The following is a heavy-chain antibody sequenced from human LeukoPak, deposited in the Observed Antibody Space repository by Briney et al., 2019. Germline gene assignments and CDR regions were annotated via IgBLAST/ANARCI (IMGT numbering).Heavy chain of an antibody. D-gene: IGHD2/OR15-2a*01. CDR1: NYTFISYS. CDR2: ISTYNGRT. Sequence: ASVKVSCKASNYTFISYSITWVRQAPGQGLEWMGWISTYNGRTNYAPNLQDRVTMTSDRSTSTAYMELRSLRSDDTAVYYCARLNSTHLFDTIYHQLDYWGQGALVTVSS. CDR3: ARLNSTHLFDTIYHQLDY. J-gene: IGHJ4*02. V-gene: IGHV1-18*01.